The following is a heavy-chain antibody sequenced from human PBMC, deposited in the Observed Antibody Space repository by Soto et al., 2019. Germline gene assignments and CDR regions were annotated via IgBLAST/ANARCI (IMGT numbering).Heavy chain of an antibody. CDR2: IIPIFGTA. V-gene: IGHV1-69*06. Sequence: SVKVSCKASGGTFSSYAISWVRQAPGQGLEWMGGIIPIFGTANYAQKFQGRVTITADKSTSTAYMELSSLRSEDTAVYYCARVGINYDFWSGYYRDYYGMDVWGQGTTVTVSS. CDR3: ARVGINYDFWSGYYRDYYGMDV. CDR1: GGTFSSYA. D-gene: IGHD3-3*01. J-gene: IGHJ6*02.